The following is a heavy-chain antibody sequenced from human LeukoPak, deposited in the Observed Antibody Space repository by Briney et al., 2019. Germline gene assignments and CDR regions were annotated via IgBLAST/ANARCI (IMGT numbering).Heavy chain of an antibody. CDR2: ISNDGSNK. CDR3: AKDHYWSIDY. V-gene: IGHV3-30-3*01. CDR1: GFTFSNYA. J-gene: IGHJ4*02. Sequence: GGSLRLSCAASGFTFSNYAMHWVRQAPGKGLEWVAVISNDGSNKYYADSVKGRFTISRDIAKNTLYLQMNSLRAEDTGVYYCAKDHYWSIDYWGRGTLVTVSS. D-gene: IGHD3-3*01.